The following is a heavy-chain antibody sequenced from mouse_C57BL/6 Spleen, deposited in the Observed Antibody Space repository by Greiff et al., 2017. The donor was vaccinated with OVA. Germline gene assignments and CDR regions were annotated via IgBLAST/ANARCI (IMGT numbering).Heavy chain of an antibody. Sequence: VQLKESGPVLVKPGASVKMSCKASGYTFTDYYMNWVKQSHGKSLEWIGVINPYNGGTSYNQKFKGKATLTVDKSSSTAYMELNSLTSEDSAVYYCAATVVRYAMDYWGQGTSVTVSS. V-gene: IGHV1-19*01. CDR3: AATVVRYAMDY. D-gene: IGHD1-1*01. J-gene: IGHJ4*01. CDR2: INPYNGGT. CDR1: GYTFTDYY.